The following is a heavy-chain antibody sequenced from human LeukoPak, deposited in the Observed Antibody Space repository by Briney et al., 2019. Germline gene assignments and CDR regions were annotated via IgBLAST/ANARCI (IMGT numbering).Heavy chain of an antibody. V-gene: IGHV3-23*01. CDR2: ISGSGGST. D-gene: IGHD3-22*01. Sequence: GASLRLSCAASGSTFSSYAMSWVRQAPGKGLEWVSAISGSGGSTYYADSVKGRFTISRDNSKNTLYLQMNSLRAEDTAVYYCAKDRYYDSSGYYSWTGFDPWGQGTLVTVSS. J-gene: IGHJ5*02. CDR1: GSTFSSYA. CDR3: AKDRYYDSSGYYSWTGFDP.